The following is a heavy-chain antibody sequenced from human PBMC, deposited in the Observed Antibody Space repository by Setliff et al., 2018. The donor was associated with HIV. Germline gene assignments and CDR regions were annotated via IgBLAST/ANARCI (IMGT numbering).Heavy chain of an antibody. CDR2: INHSGST. CDR1: GGSFSAYY. Sequence: PSETLSLTCAVYGGSFSAYYWSWIRQPPGKGLEWIGEINHSGSTNYNPSLKSRVTLSADTSKNQLSLSLTSVTAADTAVYYCARVRLTMIMMVDYFDQWGQGTLVTVSS. J-gene: IGHJ4*02. CDR3: ARVRLTMIMMVDYFDQ. D-gene: IGHD3-22*01. V-gene: IGHV4-34*01.